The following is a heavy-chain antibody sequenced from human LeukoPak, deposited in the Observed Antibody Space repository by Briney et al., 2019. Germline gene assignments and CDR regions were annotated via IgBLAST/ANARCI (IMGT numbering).Heavy chain of an antibody. V-gene: IGHV4-39*01. CDR1: GVSIRSRRYY. Sequence: SETLSPTCSVSGVSIRSRRYYWAWIRQPPGKGLEGIGNIFYSGGTSYNPSLKSRVTISVDTSKNQCSLRLSSVPAADTAVYYCARAWADSSGYSHFDSWGQGILVRVSS. J-gene: IGHJ4*02. CDR3: ARAWADSSGYSHFDS. D-gene: IGHD3-22*01. CDR2: IFYSGGT.